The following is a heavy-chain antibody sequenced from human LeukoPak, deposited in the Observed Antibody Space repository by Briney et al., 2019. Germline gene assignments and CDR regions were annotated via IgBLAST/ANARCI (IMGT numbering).Heavy chain of an antibody. Sequence: PGGSLRLSCAASGFTFDDYGMSWVRQAPGKGLEWVSGMNWNGGSTGYADSVKGRFTISRDNAKNSLYLQMNSLRAEDTALYYCARDGSYYYGMDVWGQGTTVTVSS. CDR2: MNWNGGST. CDR3: ARDGSYYYGMDV. V-gene: IGHV3-20*04. D-gene: IGHD5-12*01. CDR1: GFTFDDYG. J-gene: IGHJ6*02.